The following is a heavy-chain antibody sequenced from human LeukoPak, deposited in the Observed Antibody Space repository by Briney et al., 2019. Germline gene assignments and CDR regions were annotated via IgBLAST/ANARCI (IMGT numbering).Heavy chain of an antibody. CDR3: ARTTYLYYYDSSGYFGGIDY. Sequence: TGGSLRPSCAASGFTFSSYGMSWVRQAPGKGLERVSAISGSGGSTYYADSVKGRFTISRDNSKNTLYLQMNSLRAEDTAVYYCARTTYLYYYDSSGYFGGIDYWGQGTLVTVSS. V-gene: IGHV3-23*01. CDR2: ISGSGGST. CDR1: GFTFSSYG. D-gene: IGHD3-22*01. J-gene: IGHJ4*02.